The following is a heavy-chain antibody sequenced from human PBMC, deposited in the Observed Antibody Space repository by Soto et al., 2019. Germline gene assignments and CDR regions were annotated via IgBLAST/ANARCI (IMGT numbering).Heavy chain of an antibody. V-gene: IGHV1-69*13. D-gene: IGHD2-2*01. J-gene: IGHJ5*02. CDR2: IIPAFGTA. Sequence: SVKVSCKASGGTFSNYAISWVRQAPGQGLEWMGGIIPAFGTANYAQKFQGRLTITADESTTTAYMELSSLRSEDTAVYYCARPIRYCNSANSYYSMNPLDPWGQGTLVTVS. CDR3: ARPIRYCNSANSYYSMNPLDP. CDR1: GGTFSNYA.